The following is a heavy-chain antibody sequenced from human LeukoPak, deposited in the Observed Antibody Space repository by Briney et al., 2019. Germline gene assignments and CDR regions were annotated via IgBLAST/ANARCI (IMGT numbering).Heavy chain of an antibody. J-gene: IGHJ4*02. D-gene: IGHD3-10*01. V-gene: IGHV3-33*01. CDR1: GVTFSSYG. CDR3: ASDSTGMDFNY. CDR2: IWYDGSNK. Sequence: GRPLRLSCAASGVTFSSYGMHWVRQAPGKGLEWVAVIWYDGSNKYYADSVKGRFTISRDNSKNTLYLQMNSLRAEDTAVYYCASDSTGMDFNYWGQGTLVTVSS.